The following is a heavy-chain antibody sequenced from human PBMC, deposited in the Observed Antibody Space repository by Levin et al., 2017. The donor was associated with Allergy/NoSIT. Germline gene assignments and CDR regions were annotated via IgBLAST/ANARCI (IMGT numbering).Heavy chain of an antibody. CDR2: FDPEDGET. D-gene: IGHD3-10*01. CDR3: ATENYYGSGSYYNG. CDR1: GYTLTELS. J-gene: IGHJ6*02. V-gene: IGHV1-24*01. Sequence: GESLKISCKVSGYTLTELSMHWVRQAPGKGLEWMGGFDPEDGETIYAQKFQGRVTMTEDTSTDTAYMELSSLRSEDTAVYYCATENYYGSGSYYNGWGQGTTVTVSS.